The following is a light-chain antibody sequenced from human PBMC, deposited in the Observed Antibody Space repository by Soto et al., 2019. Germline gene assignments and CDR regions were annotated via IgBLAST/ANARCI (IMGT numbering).Light chain of an antibody. CDR1: HSVASY. CDR2: GAS. J-gene: IGKJ1*01. CDR3: QQYNSYPPP. V-gene: IGKV1-9*01. Sequence: DIVLTQSPSSLSSSLGDRATLSCRASHSVASYLAWYQQKPGKAPKLLIYGASSRASGVPSRFSGSGSGTEFTLTISSLQPEDFAAYYCQQYNSYPPPFGQGTKVDIK.